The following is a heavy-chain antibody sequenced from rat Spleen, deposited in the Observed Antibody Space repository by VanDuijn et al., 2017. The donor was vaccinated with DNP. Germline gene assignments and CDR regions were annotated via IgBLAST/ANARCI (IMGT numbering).Heavy chain of an antibody. D-gene: IGHD1-11*01. CDR3: AKAGGYSPWYFDY. CDR1: GFSITSNY. Sequence: EVQLQESGPGLVKPSQSLSLTCSVTGFSITSNYWAWIRKFPGNKMEWIGHISYSGRTTYNPSLKSRISITRDTSKNQFFLQLNSVSTEETATYYCAKAGGYSPWYFDYWGQGVMVTVSS. J-gene: IGHJ2*01. CDR2: ISYSGRT. V-gene: IGHV3-1*01.